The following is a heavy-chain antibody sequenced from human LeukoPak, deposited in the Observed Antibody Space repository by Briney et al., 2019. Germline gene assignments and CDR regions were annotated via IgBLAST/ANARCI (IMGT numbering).Heavy chain of an antibody. D-gene: IGHD5-18*01. Sequence: GGSLRLSCAASGFTFSSYAMSGVRQAPGKGLEWVSAISGSAESTYYAYSVKGRFTISRDNSKDTLYLQMSSLRAEDTAVYYCAKPGTPMVYYFDYWGQRTLVTVSA. CDR2: ISGSAEST. J-gene: IGHJ4*02. CDR1: GFTFSSYA. CDR3: AKPGTPMVYYFDY. V-gene: IGHV3-23*01.